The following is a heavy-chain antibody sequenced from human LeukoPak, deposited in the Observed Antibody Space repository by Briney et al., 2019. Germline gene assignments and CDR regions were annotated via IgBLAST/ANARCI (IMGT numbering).Heavy chain of an antibody. V-gene: IGHV3-53*01. J-gene: IGHJ4*02. CDR2: IYSGGST. CDR3: AKGQYSSGPGDFDY. CDR1: GFTVSSNY. D-gene: IGHD6-19*01. Sequence: QAGGSLRLSCAASGFTVSSNYMSWVRQAPGKGLEWVSVIYSGGSTYYADSVKGRFTISRDNSKNTLYLQMNSLRAEDTAVYYCAKGQYSSGPGDFDYWGQGTLVTVSS.